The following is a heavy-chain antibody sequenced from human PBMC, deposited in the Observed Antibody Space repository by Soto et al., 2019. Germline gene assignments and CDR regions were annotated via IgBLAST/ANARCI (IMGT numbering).Heavy chain of an antibody. CDR3: ASQGTNAYGWWDYGMDI. D-gene: IGHD2-15*01. Sequence: EVQLVESGGGLVQPGGSLRLSCAASGFSFRTYSMNWVRQAPGKGLEWVSYISSTSSTIYNAESVKGRFTISRDNAKNSLYLQMNSLRVEDTAVYYCASQGTNAYGWWDYGMDIWGRGTTVTVSS. J-gene: IGHJ6*02. CDR2: ISSTSSTI. CDR1: GFSFRTYS. V-gene: IGHV3-48*01.